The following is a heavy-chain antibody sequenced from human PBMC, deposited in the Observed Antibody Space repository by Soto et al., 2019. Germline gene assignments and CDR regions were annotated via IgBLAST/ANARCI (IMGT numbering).Heavy chain of an antibody. CDR2: ISSSSSTI. D-gene: IGHD2-15*01. V-gene: IGHV3-48*01. J-gene: IGHJ4*02. Sequence: PGGSLRLSCAASEFTISSYSMNWVRQAPGKGLEWVSYISSSSSTIYYADSVKGRFTISRDNAKNSLYLQMNSLRAEDTAVYYCASVVGYCSGGSCYPYDYWGQGTLVTVSS. CDR3: ASVVGYCSGGSCYPYDY. CDR1: EFTISSYS.